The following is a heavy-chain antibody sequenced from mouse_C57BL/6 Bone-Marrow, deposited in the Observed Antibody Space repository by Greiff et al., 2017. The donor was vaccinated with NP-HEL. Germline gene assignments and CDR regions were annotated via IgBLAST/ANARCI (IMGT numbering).Heavy chain of an antibody. J-gene: IGHJ2*01. V-gene: IGHV1-81*01. D-gene: IGHD1-1*01. CDR2: IYPRSGYT. CDR3: ARHYGPYYFDY. CDR1: GYTFTSYG. Sequence: QVQLKQSGAELARPGASVKLSCKASGYTFTSYGISWVKQRTGQGLEWIGEIYPRSGYTYYNEKFKGKATLTADKSSSTAYMELRSLTSEDSAVYFCARHYGPYYFDYWGQGTTLTVSS.